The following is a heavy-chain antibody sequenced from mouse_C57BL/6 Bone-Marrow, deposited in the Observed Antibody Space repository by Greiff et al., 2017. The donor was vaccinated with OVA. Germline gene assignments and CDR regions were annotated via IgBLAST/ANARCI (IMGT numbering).Heavy chain of an antibody. CDR1: GFTFSSYG. Sequence: EVKVVESGGDLVKPGGSLKLSCAASGFTFSSYGMSWVRQTPDKRLEWVATISSGGSYTYYPDSVKGRFTISRDNAKNTLYLQMSSLKSEDTAMYYCATLGDYGRSYWYFDVWGTGTTVTVSS. CDR3: ATLGDYGRSYWYFDV. J-gene: IGHJ1*03. D-gene: IGHD1-1*01. CDR2: ISSGGSYT. V-gene: IGHV5-6*01.